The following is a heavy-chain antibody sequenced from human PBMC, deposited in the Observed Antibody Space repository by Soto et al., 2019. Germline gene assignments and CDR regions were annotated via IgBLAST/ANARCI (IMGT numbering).Heavy chain of an antibody. J-gene: IGHJ4*02. CDR1: GFSFSSYV. CDR3: SRETSGVTFDY. D-gene: IGHD3-3*01. Sequence: PGGSLRLSCAASGFSFSSYVMHWVRQAPGKGLEWVANIWYDGGQKWYADSVRGRFTILRDNSKYTVYLQMNILRVEDTAVYFCSRETSGVTFDYWGQGTLVTVSS. CDR2: IWYDGGQK. V-gene: IGHV3-33*01.